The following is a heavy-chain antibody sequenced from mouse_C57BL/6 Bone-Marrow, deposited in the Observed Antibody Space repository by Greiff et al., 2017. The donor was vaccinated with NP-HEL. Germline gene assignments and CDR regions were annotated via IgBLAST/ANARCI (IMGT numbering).Heavy chain of an antibody. V-gene: IGHV1-59*01. J-gene: IGHJ4*01. Sequence: QVQLQQPGAELVRPGTSVKLSCKASGYTFTSYWMHWVKQRPGQGLEWIGVIDPSDSYTNYNQKFKGKATLTVDTSSSPAYMQLSSLTSEDSAVYYCARPYLDYWGQGTSVTVSS. CDR3: ARPYLDY. CDR2: IDPSDSYT. D-gene: IGHD2-10*01. CDR1: GYTFTSYW.